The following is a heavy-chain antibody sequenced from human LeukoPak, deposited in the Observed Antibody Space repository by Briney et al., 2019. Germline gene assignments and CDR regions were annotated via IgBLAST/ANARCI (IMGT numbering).Heavy chain of an antibody. J-gene: IGHJ4*02. CDR2: IKQDGSEK. CDR3: ARDAYCSSTSCYTGGYY. V-gene: IGHV3-7*01. CDR1: GFTFSSYW. D-gene: IGHD2-2*02. Sequence: GGSPRLSCAASGFTFSSYWMSWVRQAPGKGLEWVANIKQDGSEKYYVDSVKGRFTISRDNAKNSLYLQMNSLRAEDTAVYYCARDAYCSSTSCYTGGYYWGQGTLVTVSS.